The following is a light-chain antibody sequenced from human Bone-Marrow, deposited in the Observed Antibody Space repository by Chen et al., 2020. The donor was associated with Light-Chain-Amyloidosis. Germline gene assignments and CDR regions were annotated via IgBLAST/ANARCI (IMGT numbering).Light chain of an antibody. Sequence: SYELTHPPSLSVSPGQTARITCSGDDLPTKYAYWYQQKPGQAPVLVIHRDTERPSGISERFSGSSSGTTATLTISGVQAEDEADYHGQSADSSGTYEVIVGGGTKLTVL. J-gene: IGLJ2*01. CDR2: RDT. CDR1: DLPTKY. CDR3: QSADSSGTYEVI. V-gene: IGLV3-25*03.